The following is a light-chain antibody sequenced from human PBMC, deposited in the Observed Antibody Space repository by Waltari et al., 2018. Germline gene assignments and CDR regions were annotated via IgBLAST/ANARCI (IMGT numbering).Light chain of an antibody. J-gene: IGKJ4*01. CDR3: QQRAHWPLT. V-gene: IGKV3-11*01. CDR1: QRISSF. Sequence: DTVLTQSPVTLAFSPGETATLSCRASQRISSFLAWYQQKPGQSPRLLIYDASHRATGIPARFSGTGSGTDVTLAIDHLEPDDFAVYYCQQRAHWPLTFGGGTKVEV. CDR2: DAS.